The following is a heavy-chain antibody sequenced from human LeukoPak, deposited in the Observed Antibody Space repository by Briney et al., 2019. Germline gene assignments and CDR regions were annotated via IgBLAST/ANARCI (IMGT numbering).Heavy chain of an antibody. CDR1: GYTFTGYY. D-gene: IGHD4-17*01. J-gene: IGHJ4*02. CDR3: ARDSGDYYFGY. CDR2: INPNSGGT. Sequence: GASVKVSCKASGYTFTGYYMHWVRQAPGQGLEWMGWINPNSGGTNYAQKFQGWVTMTRDTSISTAYMELSRLRSDDTAVYYCARDSGDYYFGYWGQGTLVIVSS. V-gene: IGHV1-2*04.